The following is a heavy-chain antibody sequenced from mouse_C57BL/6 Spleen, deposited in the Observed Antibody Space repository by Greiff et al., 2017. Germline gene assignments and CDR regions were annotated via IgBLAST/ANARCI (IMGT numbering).Heavy chain of an antibody. J-gene: IGHJ3*01. D-gene: IGHD6-1*01. CDR2: IRSCSSTI. V-gene: IGHV5-17*01. Sequence: EVKLVESGGGLVTPGGSLKLSCAASVFTFSDYGMHWVRPAPEKGLEWVAYIRSCSSTIYYADTVKGRFTTARDNAKNTLFLQMTSLRSEDTAMYYCARPSLFAYWGQGTLVTVSA. CDR1: VFTFSDYG. CDR3: ARPSLFAY.